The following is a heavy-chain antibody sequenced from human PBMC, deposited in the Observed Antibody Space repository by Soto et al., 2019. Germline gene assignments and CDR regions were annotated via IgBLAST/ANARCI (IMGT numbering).Heavy chain of an antibody. V-gene: IGHV3-53*04. Sequence: LRLSCTASGFDFSHSYMSWVRLAPGKGLEWVSLSYTGGPPYYADSVKGRFTTSRHNSESTLYLQLNSLRPEDTATYFCARGRQDFDYWGQGTRVTVSS. J-gene: IGHJ4*02. CDR2: SYTGGPP. CDR3: ARGRQDFDY. CDR1: GFDFSHSY.